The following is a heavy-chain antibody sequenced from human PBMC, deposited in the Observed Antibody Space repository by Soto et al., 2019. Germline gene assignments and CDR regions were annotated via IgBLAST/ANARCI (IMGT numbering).Heavy chain of an antibody. CDR2: INPNSGGT. J-gene: IGHJ6*02. V-gene: IGHV1-2*04. Sequence: ASVKVSCKASGYTFTGYYMHWVRQAPGQGLEWMGWINPNSGGTNYAQKFQGWVTMTRDTSISTAYMELSRLRSDDTAVYYCARDRNDIVDTKGRGVGGYYYGMDVWGQGTTVTVSS. CDR1: GYTFTGYY. D-gene: IGHD5-12*01. CDR3: ARDRNDIVDTKGRGVGGYYYGMDV.